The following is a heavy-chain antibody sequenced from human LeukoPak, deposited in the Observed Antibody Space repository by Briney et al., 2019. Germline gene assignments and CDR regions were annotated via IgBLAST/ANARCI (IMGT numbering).Heavy chain of an antibody. Sequence: PGGSLRLSCAASGFTFSSYAMHWVRQAPGKGLEWVAVISYDGSNKYYADSVKGRFTISRDNSKNTLYLQMNSLGAEDAAVYYCASSYYYDSSGYFDYWGQGTLVTVSS. J-gene: IGHJ4*02. V-gene: IGHV3-30-3*01. CDR2: ISYDGSNK. CDR3: ASSYYYDSSGYFDY. D-gene: IGHD3-22*01. CDR1: GFTFSSYA.